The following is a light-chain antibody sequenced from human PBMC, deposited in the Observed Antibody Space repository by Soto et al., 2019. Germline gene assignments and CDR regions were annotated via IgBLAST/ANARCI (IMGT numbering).Light chain of an antibody. CDR1: SSDVGGYNY. Sequence: QSVLTQPASVSGSPGQSITISCTGTSSDVGGYNYVSWYQQHPGKVPKVMIYEVSNRPSGVSDRFSGSKSGNTASLTISGLQAEDEADYYCSSYTSSNTWVFGGGTKVTVL. CDR2: EVS. V-gene: IGLV2-14*01. J-gene: IGLJ3*02. CDR3: SSYTSSNTWV.